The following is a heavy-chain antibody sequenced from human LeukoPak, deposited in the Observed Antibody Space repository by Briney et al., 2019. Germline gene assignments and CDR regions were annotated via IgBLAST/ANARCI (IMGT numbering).Heavy chain of an antibody. J-gene: IGHJ4*02. D-gene: IGHD2-2*01. V-gene: IGHV3-23*01. Sequence: GGSLRLSCAASGFTFSSYAMSWVRHAPGKGLEWVSAISGSGGSTYYADSVKGRFTISRDNSKNTLYLQMNSLRAEDTAVYYCAKDEVVAVPAAKGATDYWGQGTLVTVSS. CDR1: GFTFSSYA. CDR3: AKDEVVAVPAAKGATDY. CDR2: ISGSGGST.